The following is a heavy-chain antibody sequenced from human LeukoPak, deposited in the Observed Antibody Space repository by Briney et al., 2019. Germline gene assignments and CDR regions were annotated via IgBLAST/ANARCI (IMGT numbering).Heavy chain of an antibody. Sequence: SVKVSCKASGYPFTGYYMHWVRQAPGQGLEWMGRINPNSGGTNYAQKFQGRVTMTRDTSISTAYMELSRLRSDDTAVYYCAIEDWGSYYFDYWGQGTLVTVSS. CDR1: GYPFTGYY. J-gene: IGHJ4*02. V-gene: IGHV1-2*06. CDR2: INPNSGGT. CDR3: AIEDWGSYYFDY. D-gene: IGHD3/OR15-3a*01.